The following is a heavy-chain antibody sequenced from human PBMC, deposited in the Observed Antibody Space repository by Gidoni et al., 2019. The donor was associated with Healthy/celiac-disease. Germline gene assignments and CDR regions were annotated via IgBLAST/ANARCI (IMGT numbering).Heavy chain of an antibody. CDR2: TYYRSKWYK. V-gene: IGHV6-1*01. CDR1: GDSVSSNSAA. Sequence: QVQLQPSGPGLVKPSQTLSLTCAISGDSVSSNSAAWNWIRQSPSRGLEWLGRTYYRSKWYKDYAVSVKRRITTNPDTSKNQFSLQLNSVTPEDTAVYYWAREGSSGWRYYYYGMDVWGQGTTVTVS. D-gene: IGHD6-19*01. J-gene: IGHJ6*02. CDR3: AREGSSGWRYYYYGMDV.